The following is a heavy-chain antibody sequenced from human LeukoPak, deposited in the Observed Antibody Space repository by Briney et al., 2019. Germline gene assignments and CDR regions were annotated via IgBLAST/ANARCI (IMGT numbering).Heavy chain of an antibody. CDR2: IYTSGST. D-gene: IGHD1-26*01. CDR3: ARRYSGRKGVYFDY. V-gene: IGHV4-61*02. J-gene: IGHJ4*02. Sequence: SQTLSLTCTVSGGSISSGSYYWSWLRQPAGTGLEWIGRIYTSGSTNYNPSLKSRVTISVDTSKNQFSLKLSSVTAADTAVYYCARRYSGRKGVYFDYWGQGTLVTVSS. CDR1: GGSISSGSYY.